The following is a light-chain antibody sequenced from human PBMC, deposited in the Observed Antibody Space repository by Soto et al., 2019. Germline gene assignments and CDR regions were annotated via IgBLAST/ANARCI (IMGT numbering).Light chain of an antibody. J-gene: IGKJ4*01. CDR3: QQANSFPFT. CDR1: QGIISW. Sequence: DIQMTQSPSSVSASVGDRVTITCRASQGIISWLAWYQQKPGEAPKLLIYTASTLQSGVPSRFSGSGSGTHFTLTISSLQPGDFATYYCQQANSFPFTFGGGTKAEI. CDR2: TAS. V-gene: IGKV1-12*01.